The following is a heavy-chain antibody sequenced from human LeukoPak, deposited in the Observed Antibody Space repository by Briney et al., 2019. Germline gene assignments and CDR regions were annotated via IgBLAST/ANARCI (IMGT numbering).Heavy chain of an antibody. CDR2: ISGYNGNT. V-gene: IGHV1-18*01. CDR1: GYTFTTYG. J-gene: IGHJ5*02. D-gene: IGHD3-10*01. Sequence: GASVKVSCKASGYTFTTYGISWVRQAPGQGLEWMGWISGYNGNTNYAEKLQGRVTMTTDTSTSTVYMELRSLRSDDTAVYYCARDSLYYGSGSYLGIDPWGQGTLVTVSS. CDR3: ARDSLYYGSGSYLGIDP.